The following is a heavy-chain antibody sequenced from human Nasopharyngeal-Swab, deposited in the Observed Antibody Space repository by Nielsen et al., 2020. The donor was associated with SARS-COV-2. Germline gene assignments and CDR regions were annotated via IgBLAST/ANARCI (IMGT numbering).Heavy chain of an antibody. J-gene: IGHJ6*02. V-gene: IGHV3-23*03. CDR3: AKAMVRGVINYYYGMDV. CDR1: GFTFSSYA. CDR2: IYSGGSST. D-gene: IGHD3-10*01. Sequence: GGSLRLSCAASGFTFSSYAMSWVRQAPGKGLEWVSVIYSGGSSTYYADSVKGRFTISRDNSKNTLYLQMNSLRAEDTAVYYCAKAMVRGVINYYYGMDVWGQGTTVTVSS.